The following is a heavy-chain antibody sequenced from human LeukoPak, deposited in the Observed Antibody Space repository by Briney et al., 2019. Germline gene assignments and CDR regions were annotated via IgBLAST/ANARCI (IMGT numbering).Heavy chain of an antibody. V-gene: IGHV4-59*01. D-gene: IGHD6-13*01. CDR1: GGSFSGYY. CDR3: ARGYSTSWTYYLDH. J-gene: IGHJ4*02. Sequence: SETLSLTCAVYGGSFSGYYWSWIRQPPGKGLEWIGHIYSASTNYNPSLKSRVTISVDTSRNQFSLRLNSVTAADTAVYYCARGYSTSWTYYLDHWGQGALVTVSS. CDR2: IYSAST.